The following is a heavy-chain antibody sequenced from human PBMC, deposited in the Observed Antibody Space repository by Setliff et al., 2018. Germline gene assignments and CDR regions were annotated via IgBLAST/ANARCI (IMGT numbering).Heavy chain of an antibody. D-gene: IGHD6-19*01. V-gene: IGHV3-66*01. J-gene: IGHJ4*02. CDR3: AKGSSGWFGLCDY. Sequence: GGSLRLSCAASGFTVSSSYMTWVRQAPGKGLEWVSVIYTGGSTYYADSMKDRFTISRDTSKNTLYLQMNSLRAEDTAVYYCAKGSSGWFGLCDYWGQGTLVTVSS. CDR1: GFTVSSSY. CDR2: IYTGGST.